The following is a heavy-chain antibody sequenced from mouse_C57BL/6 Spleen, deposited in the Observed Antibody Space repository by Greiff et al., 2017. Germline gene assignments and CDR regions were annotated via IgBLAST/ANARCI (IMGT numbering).Heavy chain of an antibody. CDR2: IDPSDSYT. CDR1: GYTFTSYW. J-gene: IGHJ1*03. Sequence: VQLQQPGAELVMPGASVKLSCKASGYTFTSYWMHWVKQRPGQGLEWIGEIDPSDSYTNYNQKFKGKSTLTVDKSSSTAYMQFSSLTSEDSAVYYCARGATVVATGYFDVWGTGTTVTVSS. D-gene: IGHD1-1*01. CDR3: ARGATVVATGYFDV. V-gene: IGHV1-69*01.